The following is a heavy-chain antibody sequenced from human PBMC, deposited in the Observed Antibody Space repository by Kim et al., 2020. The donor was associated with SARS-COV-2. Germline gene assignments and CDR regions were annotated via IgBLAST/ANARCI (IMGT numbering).Heavy chain of an antibody. D-gene: IGHD3-10*01. Sequence: GESLKISCKASGYSFTSYWITWVRQMPGKGLEWMGRIDPSDSYTNYSPSFQGHVTISADKSISTAYLQWSSLKASDTAMYYCARQGTMVRGVVPLDYWGQGTLVTVSS. CDR3: ARQGTMVRGVVPLDY. CDR1: GYSFTSYW. CDR2: IDPSDSYT. J-gene: IGHJ4*02. V-gene: IGHV5-10-1*01.